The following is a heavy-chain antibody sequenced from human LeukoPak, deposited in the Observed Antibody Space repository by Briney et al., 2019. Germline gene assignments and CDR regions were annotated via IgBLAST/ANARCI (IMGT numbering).Heavy chain of an antibody. CDR2: IYYSGST. D-gene: IGHD3-22*01. CDR3: ARHSRRGVDTMIVVVITQRAFDI. Sequence: SETLSLTCTVSGGSISSSSYYWGWIRRPPGKGLEWIGSIYYSGSTYYNPSLKSRVTISVDTSKNQFSLKLSSVTAADTAVYYCARHSRRGVDTMIVVVITQRAFDIWGQGTMVTVSS. CDR1: GGSISSSSYY. J-gene: IGHJ3*02. V-gene: IGHV4-39*01.